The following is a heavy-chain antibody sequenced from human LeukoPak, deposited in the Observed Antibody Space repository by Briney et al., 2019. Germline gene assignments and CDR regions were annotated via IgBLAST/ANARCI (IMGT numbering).Heavy chain of an antibody. J-gene: IGHJ6*02. CDR1: GFTFSICT. Sequence: GRSLRLSCAASGFTFSICTMHWVRQAPGKGLEWVAFISYDGSSEYYADSVKGRFTISRDDSKNTLYLQMNSLRADDTAVYFCARVSGDVWGQGTTVTVSS. CDR2: ISYDGSSE. V-gene: IGHV3-30-3*01. CDR3: ARVSGDV.